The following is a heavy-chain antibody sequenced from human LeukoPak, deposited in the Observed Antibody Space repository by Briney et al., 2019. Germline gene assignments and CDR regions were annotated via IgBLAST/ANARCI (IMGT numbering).Heavy chain of an antibody. CDR2: IGTAGDT. J-gene: IGHJ3*02. CDR3: ARGAVALALDI. D-gene: IGHD6-19*01. V-gene: IGHV3-13*04. Sequence: PGGSLRLSCEASGFTFSSYDMHWVRQATGKGLEWVSAIGTAGDTYYPGSVKGRFTISSENAKNSLYLQMNSLRAGDTAVYYCARGAVALALDIWGQGTMVTVSS. CDR1: GFTFSSYD.